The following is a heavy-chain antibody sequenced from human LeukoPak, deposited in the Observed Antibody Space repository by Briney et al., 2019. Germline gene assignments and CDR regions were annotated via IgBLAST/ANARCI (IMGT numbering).Heavy chain of an antibody. V-gene: IGHV4-39*01. J-gene: IGHJ5*02. CDR2: IYYSGST. D-gene: IGHD3-22*01. CDR1: GGSISSSRYY. CDR3: ARQDSYDMALT. Sequence: SETLSLTCTVSGGSISSSRYYWGWIRQPPGKGLEWIGSIYYSGSTYYNPSLKSRVTISVDTSKNQFSLKLSSVTAADTAVYYCARQDSYDMALTWGQGTLVTVSS.